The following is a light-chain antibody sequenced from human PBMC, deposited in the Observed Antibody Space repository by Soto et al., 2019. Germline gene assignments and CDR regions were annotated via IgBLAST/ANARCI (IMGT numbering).Light chain of an antibody. CDR3: SSYTSSSTLV. CDR2: EVS. V-gene: IGLV2-14*01. CDR1: SRDVGGYNY. Sequence: QSVLTQPASVSGSPGQSITISCTGTSRDVGGYNYVSWYQQHPGKAPKLMIYEVSNRPSGVSNRFSGSKSGNTAFLTISGLQAEDEADYYCSSYTSSSTLVFGTGTKVTVL. J-gene: IGLJ1*01.